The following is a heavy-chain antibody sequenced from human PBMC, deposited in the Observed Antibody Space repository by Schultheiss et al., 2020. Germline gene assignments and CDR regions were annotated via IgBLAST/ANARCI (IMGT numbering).Heavy chain of an antibody. CDR3: ARGSSMHYDKGAHYYYGMDV. CDR1: GFTFSSYS. D-gene: IGHD3-22*01. J-gene: IGHJ6*02. V-gene: IGHV3-74*01. Sequence: GESLKISCAASGFTFSSYSMNWVRQAPGKGLVWVSRIDSDGSSTSYADSVKGRFTISRDNAKNTLYLQMNSLRAEDTAVYYCARGSSMHYDKGAHYYYGMDVWGQGTTVTVSS. CDR2: IDSDGSST.